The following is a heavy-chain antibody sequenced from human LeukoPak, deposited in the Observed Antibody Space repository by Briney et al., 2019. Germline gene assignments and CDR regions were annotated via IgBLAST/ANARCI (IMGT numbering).Heavy chain of an antibody. V-gene: IGHV3-7*01. J-gene: IGHJ6*03. CDR3: ARTNSYYYMDV. CDR2: IKQDGSEK. Sequence: PGGSLRLSCAASGFTFSSYWMHWVRQAPGKGLEWVANIKQDGSEKYYVDSVKGRFTISRDNAKNSLYLQMNSLRAEDTAVYYCARTNSYYYMDVWGKGTTVTVSS. D-gene: IGHD2-8*01. CDR1: GFTFSSYW.